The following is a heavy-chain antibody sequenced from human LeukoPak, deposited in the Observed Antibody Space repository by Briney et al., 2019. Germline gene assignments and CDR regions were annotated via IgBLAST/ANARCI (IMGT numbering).Heavy chain of an antibody. CDR2: IYYSGST. CDR1: GGSISSSSYY. V-gene: IGHV4-39*01. J-gene: IGHJ5*02. CDR3: AGPTPLFAH. Sequence: SETLSLTCTVSGGSISSSSYYWGWIRQPPGKGMEWIGSIYYSGSTYYNPSLKSRVTISVDTPKNQFSLKLSSVTAADTAVYYCAGPTPLFAHWGQGTLVTVSS.